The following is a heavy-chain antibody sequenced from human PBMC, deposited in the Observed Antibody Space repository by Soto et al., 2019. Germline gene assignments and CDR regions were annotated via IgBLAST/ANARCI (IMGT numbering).Heavy chain of an antibody. J-gene: IGHJ5*02. V-gene: IGHV5-51*01. CDR2: IYPGDSDT. CDR3: ARGYCTATICDPWFDP. D-gene: IGHD2-8*02. Sequence: PGESLKISCQGSGYSFASYWIGWVRQMPGKDLEWMGIIYPGDSDTRYSPSFQGQVTISVDKSITTAYLQWSSLKASDTAMYYCARGYCTATICDPWFDPWGQGTLGTSPQ. CDR1: GYSFASYW.